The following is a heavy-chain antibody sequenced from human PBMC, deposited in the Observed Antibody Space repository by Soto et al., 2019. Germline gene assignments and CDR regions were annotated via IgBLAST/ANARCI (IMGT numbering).Heavy chain of an antibody. CDR3: ARHPISYSDVLTGQIVYPEFNCIDP. CDR1: GGSISTSY. J-gene: IGHJ5*02. CDR2: IYHTGST. V-gene: IGHV4-59*08. Sequence: SETLSLTCNVSGGSISTSYWTWIRQPPGKGLEWIGYIYHTGSTRYNPSLRSRVTMSADTSKNQFSLRLSSVTAADTAVYYCARHPISYSDVLTGQIVYPEFNCIDPWGQGTLVTVSS. D-gene: IGHD3-9*01.